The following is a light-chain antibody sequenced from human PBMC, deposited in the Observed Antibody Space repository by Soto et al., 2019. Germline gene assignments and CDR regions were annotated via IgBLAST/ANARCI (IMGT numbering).Light chain of an antibody. V-gene: IGKV1-39*01. CDR2: AAS. J-gene: IGKJ4*01. CDR3: QQCLRIPLT. CDR1: QSISTC. Sequence: DIQMTQSPSSLSASVGDRVTITCRASQSISTCLDWYQQKPGKAPQLLIYAASTLQSGVPSTFSGSGSGTDFTLTISSLQPEDVATYFCQQCLRIPLTFGGGTKVEIK.